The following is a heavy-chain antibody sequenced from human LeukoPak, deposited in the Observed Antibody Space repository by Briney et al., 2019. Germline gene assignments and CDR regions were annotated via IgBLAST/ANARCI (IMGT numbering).Heavy chain of an antibody. CDR2: INADGSTT. D-gene: IGHD1-14*01. CDR3: IVVVEPPDSDGFDV. Sequence: GSLGLSCAASGFTFGNSWVHWVRQAPGKGLVWVSLINADGSTTSYADSVKGRFTISRDNARNTLSLEMNSLTIEDTAVYYCIVVVEPPDSDGFDVWGQGTMITVSS. J-gene: IGHJ3*01. CDR1: GFTFGNSW. V-gene: IGHV3-74*01.